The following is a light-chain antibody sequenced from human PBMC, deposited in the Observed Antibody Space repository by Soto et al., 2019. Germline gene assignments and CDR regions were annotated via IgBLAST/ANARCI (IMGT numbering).Light chain of an antibody. J-gene: IGKJ5*01. CDR1: QGIRNH. V-gene: IGKV1-27*01. Sequence: DIKMTQSPSSLSASVGDRVTITCRASQGIRNHLAWYQQKAGKVPNLLIYAASTVQSGVPPRFSGSGSGTDFTLTINSLQPEDVATYYCQKYDSAPFTFGQGTLLEIK. CDR2: AAS. CDR3: QKYDSAPFT.